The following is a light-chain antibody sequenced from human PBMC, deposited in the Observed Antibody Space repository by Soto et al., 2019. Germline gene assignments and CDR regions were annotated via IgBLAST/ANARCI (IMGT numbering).Light chain of an antibody. V-gene: IGKV4-1*01. CDR2: CAS. J-gene: IGKJ2*01. CDR1: QSVLYSSNNRNY. Sequence: DIVMTQSPDSLAVSLGERVTIHCKSSQSVLYSSNNRNYFAWYQQKPGQPPKLLIYCASTRESGVPDRFSGSGSGTDFTLTISSLQAADVAVYYCQQYYSSPFTFGQGTKLEI. CDR3: QQYYSSPFT.